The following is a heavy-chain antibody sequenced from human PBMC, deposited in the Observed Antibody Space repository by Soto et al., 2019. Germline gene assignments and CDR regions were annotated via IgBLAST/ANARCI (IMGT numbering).Heavy chain of an antibody. Sequence: QITLRESGPTLVRPTETLTLTCSFSGFSLITSGVGVGWFRQSPGKALEWLAVIHWDDDKRYSPSLSSRLAIIKDTFISQEVFTMTNVDSLVTGTYYFARFLRPPAAFDLWCQGAFATFSS. CDR2: IHWDDDK. V-gene: IGHV2-5*02. CDR1: GFSLITSGVG. D-gene: IGHD4-17*01. CDR3: ARFLRPPAAFDL. J-gene: IGHJ3*01.